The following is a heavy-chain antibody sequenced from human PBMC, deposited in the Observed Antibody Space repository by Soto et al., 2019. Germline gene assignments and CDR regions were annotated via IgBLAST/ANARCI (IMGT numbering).Heavy chain of an antibody. Sequence: GGSLRLSCAASRFTFSSYAMSWVRQAPGKGLEWVSAISGSGGSTYYADSVKGRFTNSRDNSKNTLYLQMSSLRAEDTALYYCAKDRMGSSTRFDPWGQGTLVTVSS. CDR2: ISGSGGST. D-gene: IGHD2-2*01. CDR3: AKDRMGSSTRFDP. V-gene: IGHV3-23*01. CDR1: RFTFSSYA. J-gene: IGHJ5*02.